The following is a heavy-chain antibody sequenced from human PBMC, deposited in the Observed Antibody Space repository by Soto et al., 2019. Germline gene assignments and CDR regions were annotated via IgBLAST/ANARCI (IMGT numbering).Heavy chain of an antibody. CDR3: ARDGRSIVGPTRSDAFDI. CDR1: GGTFSSYA. Sequence: GASVKVSCKASGGTFSSYAISWVRQAPGQGLEWMGGISAYNGNTNYAQKLQGRVTMTTDTSTSTAYMELRSLRSDDTAVYYCARDGRSIVGPTRSDAFDIWSQGTMVTVSS. V-gene: IGHV1-18*01. D-gene: IGHD1-26*01. CDR2: ISAYNGNT. J-gene: IGHJ3*02.